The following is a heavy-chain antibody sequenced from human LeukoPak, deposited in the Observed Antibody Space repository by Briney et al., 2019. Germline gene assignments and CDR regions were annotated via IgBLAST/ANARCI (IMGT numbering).Heavy chain of an antibody. J-gene: IGHJ4*02. V-gene: IGHV3-33*01. D-gene: IGHD3-22*01. Sequence: PGGSLRLSCAASGFTFSSYGMHWVRQAPGKVLEWVAVIWYDGSNKYYADSVKGRFTISRDNSKNTLYLQMNSLRAEDTAVYYCARERSALTYYYDSSGYYFDYWGQGTLVTVSS. CDR2: IWYDGSNK. CDR1: GFTFSSYG. CDR3: ARERSALTYYYDSSGYYFDY.